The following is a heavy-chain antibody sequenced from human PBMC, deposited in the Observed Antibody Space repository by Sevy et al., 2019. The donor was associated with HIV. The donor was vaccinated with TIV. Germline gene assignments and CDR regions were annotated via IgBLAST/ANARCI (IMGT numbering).Heavy chain of an antibody. Sequence: GGSLRLSCTASGFTFGDYCMSWVRQAPGKGLEWVAFLKSDVYGGTVDHAASVRGRFVISRDDSKTIAYLQMNELKTEGTGVYYCTRWKAAQSIFDYWGQGALVTVSS. CDR2: LKSDVYGGTV. D-gene: IGHD6-13*01. J-gene: IGHJ4*02. CDR3: TRWKAAQSIFDY. V-gene: IGHV3-49*04. CDR1: GFTFGDYC.